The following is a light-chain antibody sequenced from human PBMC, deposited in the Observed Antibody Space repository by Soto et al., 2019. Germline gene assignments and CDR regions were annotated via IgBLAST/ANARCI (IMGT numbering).Light chain of an antibody. Sequence: ELMMTQSPATLSVSPGERATLSCRASQSISGNIAWYQQKPGQAPRLLIYAASIRASGIPARFSGTGFGREFTLSISSRQSEDSAVYYCQQYNSWTLISFGQGTQLEIK. J-gene: IGKJ5*01. CDR3: QQYNSWTLIS. V-gene: IGKV3-15*01. CDR1: QSISGN. CDR2: AAS.